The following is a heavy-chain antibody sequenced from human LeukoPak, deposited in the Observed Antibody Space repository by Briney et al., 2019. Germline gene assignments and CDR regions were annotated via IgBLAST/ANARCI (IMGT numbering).Heavy chain of an antibody. D-gene: IGHD4-17*01. J-gene: IGHJ5*02. Sequence: ASVKVSCKASGYTFTDYYMHWVRQAPGQGLEWMGWINPNSGGTNYAQKFQGRVTMTRDTSISTAYMELTRLRSDDTAVYYYARYGSWFDPWGQGTLVTVSS. CDR1: GYTFTDYY. V-gene: IGHV1-2*02. CDR3: ARYGSWFDP. CDR2: INPNSGGT.